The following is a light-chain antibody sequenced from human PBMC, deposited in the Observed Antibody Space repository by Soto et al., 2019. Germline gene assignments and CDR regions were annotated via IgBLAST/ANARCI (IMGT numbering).Light chain of an antibody. CDR3: QQYNNWPPLT. CDR2: DAS. Sequence: EIVMTQSPATLSVSPGDRATLSCRASQSVSSSLAWYQQIPGQAPRLLIYDASTRATGIPARFGGGGSGTEFTLANSRLQSEDFAVYYCQQYNNWPPLTFGGGTNVELK. V-gene: IGKV3-15*01. CDR1: QSVSSS. J-gene: IGKJ4*01.